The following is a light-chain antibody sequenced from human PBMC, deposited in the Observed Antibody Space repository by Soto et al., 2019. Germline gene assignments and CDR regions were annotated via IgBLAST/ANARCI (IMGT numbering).Light chain of an antibody. J-gene: IGLJ3*02. Sequence: QSVLTQPRSVSGSPGQSVTISCTGTSSDVGSYKYVSWYQQHPGNAPKLIIYDVSKRPTGVPDRFSGSKSGNTASLTISGLQDHDEADYSCCSYAGTYTWVFGGGTKLTVL. CDR3: CSYAGTYTWV. CDR1: SSDVGSYKY. V-gene: IGLV2-11*01. CDR2: DVS.